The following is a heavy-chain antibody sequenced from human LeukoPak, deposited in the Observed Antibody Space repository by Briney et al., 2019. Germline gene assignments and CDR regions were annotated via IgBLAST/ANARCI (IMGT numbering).Heavy chain of an antibody. CDR2: INHSGST. J-gene: IGHJ4*02. CDR1: GGSCSGYY. V-gene: IGHV4-34*01. CDR3: ARTRGYCSSTSCRNFDY. Sequence: SETLSLTCAVYGGSCSGYYWSWIRQPPGKGLEWIGEINHSGSTNYNPSLKSRVTISVDTSKNQFSLKLSPVTAADTAVYYCARTRGYCSSTSCRNFDYWGQGTLVTVSS. D-gene: IGHD2-2*01.